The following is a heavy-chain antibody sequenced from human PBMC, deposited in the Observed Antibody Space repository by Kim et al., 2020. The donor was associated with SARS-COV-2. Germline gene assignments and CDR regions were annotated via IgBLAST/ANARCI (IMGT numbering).Heavy chain of an antibody. CDR1: GFTFSSYW. CDR2: INSDGGTT. Sequence: GGSLRLSCAASGFTFSSYWMHWVRQAPGKGLVWVSRINSDGGTTSYADSVKGRFTISRDNAKSTLYLQMNSLRAEDTAVYYCASRRYTGTYSYFDYWGQGTLVTVS. D-gene: IGHD1-26*01. V-gene: IGHV3-74*01. J-gene: IGHJ4*02. CDR3: ASRRYTGTYSYFDY.